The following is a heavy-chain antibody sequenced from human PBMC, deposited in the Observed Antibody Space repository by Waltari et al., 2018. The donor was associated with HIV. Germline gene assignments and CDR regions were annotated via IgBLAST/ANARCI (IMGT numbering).Heavy chain of an antibody. J-gene: IGHJ4*02. Sequence: QVQLQESGPGLVNPSETLSLSCAVSGDSISSHYWNWIRQPPGKGLEWIGYISYSGSTNYNPSLVSRVTISADTSKKQFSLKLKSVTAADTAMYYCARISLSGTLDYWGQGTLVTVSS. CDR1: GDSISSHY. D-gene: IGHD1-20*01. V-gene: IGHV4-59*11. CDR2: ISYSGST. CDR3: ARISLSGTLDY.